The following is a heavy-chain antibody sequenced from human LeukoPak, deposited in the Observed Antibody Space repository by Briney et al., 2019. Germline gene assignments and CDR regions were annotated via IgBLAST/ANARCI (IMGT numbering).Heavy chain of an antibody. CDR2: IYPYDSDT. D-gene: IGHD5-12*01. CDR1: GYSFTSYW. CDR3: ARHIGYSAWNPDY. J-gene: IGHJ4*02. Sequence: GESLKISCKASGYSFTSYWIGWVRQMPGKGLEWMGIIYPYDSDTRYSPSFQGQVTISADKSISTAYLQWSNLKASDTAMYYCARHIGYSAWNPDYWGQGTLVTASS. V-gene: IGHV5-51*01.